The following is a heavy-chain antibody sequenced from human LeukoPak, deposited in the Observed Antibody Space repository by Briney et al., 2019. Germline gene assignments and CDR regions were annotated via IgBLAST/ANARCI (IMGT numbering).Heavy chain of an antibody. D-gene: IGHD2-15*01. CDR3: ARAPGETRVYCSGGSCYSEAKYYFDY. J-gene: IGHJ4*02. CDR2: IYYSGST. Sequence: SETLSLTCTVSGGSISSYYWSWIRQPPGKGLEWIGYIYYSGSTNYNPSLKSPVTISVDTSKDQFSLKLSSVTAADTAVYYCARAPGETRVYCSGGSCYSEAKYYFDYWGQGSLVTVSS. CDR1: GGSISSYY. V-gene: IGHV4-59*01.